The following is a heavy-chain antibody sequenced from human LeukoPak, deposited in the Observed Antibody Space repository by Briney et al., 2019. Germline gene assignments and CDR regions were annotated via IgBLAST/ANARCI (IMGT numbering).Heavy chain of an antibody. D-gene: IGHD3-10*01. Sequence: GGSLRLSCAASGFTFSNAWMNWVRQAPGKGLEWVAVISYDGSNKYYADSVKGRFTISRDNSKNTLYLQMNSLRAEDTAVYYCARDSSLWFVGGDVDYWGQGTLVTVSS. CDR3: ARDSSLWFVGGDVDY. CDR2: ISYDGSNK. J-gene: IGHJ4*02. V-gene: IGHV3-30*03. CDR1: GFTFSNAW.